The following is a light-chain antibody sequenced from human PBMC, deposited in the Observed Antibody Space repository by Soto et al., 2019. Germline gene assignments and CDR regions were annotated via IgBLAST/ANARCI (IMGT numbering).Light chain of an antibody. J-gene: IGLJ2*01. CDR2: EVS. Sequence: QSVLTQPPSASGSPGQSVTISCTGTSSDVGDYNFVSWYQQHPGKAPRVMIYEVSKRPSGVPDRFSGSKSGNTASLTVSGLQAEDEADYYCSSYAGSHDLVFGGGTKLTVL. CDR3: SSYAGSHDLV. V-gene: IGLV2-8*01. CDR1: SSDVGDYNF.